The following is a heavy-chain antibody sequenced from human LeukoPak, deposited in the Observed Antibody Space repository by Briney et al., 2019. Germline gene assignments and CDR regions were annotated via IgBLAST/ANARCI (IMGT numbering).Heavy chain of an antibody. CDR1: GFTFSSYA. CDR2: ISGSGGST. V-gene: IGHV3-23*01. J-gene: IGHJ4*02. CDR3: AKDGPEVYDYVWGSYRDLYYFDY. D-gene: IGHD3-16*02. Sequence: GGSLRLSCAASGFTFSSYAMSWVRQAPGKGLEWVSAISGSGGSTYYADSVKGRFTISRDNSKNTLYLQMNSLRAEDTAVYYCAKDGPEVYDYVWGSYRDLYYFDYWGQGTLVTVSS.